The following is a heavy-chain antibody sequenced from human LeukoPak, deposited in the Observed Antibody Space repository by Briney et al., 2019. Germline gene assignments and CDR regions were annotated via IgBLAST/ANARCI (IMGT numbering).Heavy chain of an antibody. D-gene: IGHD3-10*01. CDR1: GYTFTSYY. Sequence: GASVTVSCKASGYTFTSYYMHWVRQAPGQGLEWMGIINPSGGSTSYAQKFQGRVTMTRDTSTSTVYMELSSLRSEDTAVYYCARDRVVRGVIITAYGMDVWGQGTTVTVSS. J-gene: IGHJ6*02. CDR2: INPSGGST. CDR3: ARDRVVRGVIITAYGMDV. V-gene: IGHV1-46*01.